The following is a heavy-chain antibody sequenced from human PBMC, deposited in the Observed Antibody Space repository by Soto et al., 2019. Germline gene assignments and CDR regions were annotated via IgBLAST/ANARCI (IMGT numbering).Heavy chain of an antibody. CDR3: ARRGRSEGDYYYYYGMDA. CDR2: VYPGDSDT. V-gene: IGHV5-51*01. Sequence: GESLKISCKGSGYSFTSYWIGWVRQMPGKGLEWMGIVYPGDSDTRYSPSFQGQVTISADKSISTAYLQWSSLKTSDTAMYYCARRGRSEGDYYYYYGMDAWGQGTTATVSS. J-gene: IGHJ6*02. CDR1: GYSFTSYW.